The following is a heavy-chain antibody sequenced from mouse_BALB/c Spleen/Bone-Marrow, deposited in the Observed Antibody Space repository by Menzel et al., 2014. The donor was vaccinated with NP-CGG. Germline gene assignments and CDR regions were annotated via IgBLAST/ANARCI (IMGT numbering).Heavy chain of an antibody. CDR3: ARHDYAY. Sequence: EVNVVESGGGLVKPGGSLKLSCAASGFTFSSYAMSWVRRTPEKRLEWVATISSGGSYTYYPDSVKGRFTISRDNAKNTLYLQMSSLRSEDTAMYYCARHDYAYWGQGTLVTVSA. CDR2: ISSGGSYT. CDR1: GFTFSSYA. J-gene: IGHJ3*01. V-gene: IGHV5-9-3*01. D-gene: IGHD2-4*01.